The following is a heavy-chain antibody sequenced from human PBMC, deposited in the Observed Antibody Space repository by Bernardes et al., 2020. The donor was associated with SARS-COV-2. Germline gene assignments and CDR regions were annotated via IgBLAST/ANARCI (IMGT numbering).Heavy chain of an antibody. CDR2: IRPNNGDT. Sequence: ASVKVSCMAFGYTFTDYFLHWVRQTPGQGLEWMGWIRPNNGDTKYAQNFQGRVTMTRDTSLSTAYMDLSRLTSDDTAVYYCVGVTWSQHDGFDVWGPGTVVTVSS. CDR3: VGVTWSQHDGFDV. CDR1: GYTFTDYF. J-gene: IGHJ3*01. V-gene: IGHV1-2*02. D-gene: IGHD3-3*01.